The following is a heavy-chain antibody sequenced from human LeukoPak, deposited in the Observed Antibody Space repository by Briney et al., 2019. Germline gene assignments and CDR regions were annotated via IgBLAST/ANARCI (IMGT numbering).Heavy chain of an antibody. J-gene: IGHJ3*02. CDR2: ISAGSSYI. Sequence: ASVKVSCKVSGYTLTELSMNWVRQAPGKGLEWVSSISAGSSYIYYPASMQGRFTISRDNAKNSLYLQMNSLRAEDTAVYYCATTGFYYDSSGYQDAFDIWGQGTMVTVSS. CDR3: ATTGFYYDSSGYQDAFDI. V-gene: IGHV3-21*04. CDR1: GYTLTELS. D-gene: IGHD3-22*01.